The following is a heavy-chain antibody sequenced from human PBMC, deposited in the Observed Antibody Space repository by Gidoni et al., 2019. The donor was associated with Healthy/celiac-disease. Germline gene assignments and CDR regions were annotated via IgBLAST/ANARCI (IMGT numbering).Heavy chain of an antibody. CDR3: AKEGPMVRGVIIEIDY. CDR2: ISGRGAST. J-gene: IGHJ4*02. D-gene: IGHD3-10*01. CDR1: GFTFSSYA. V-gene: IGHV3-23*04. Sequence: EVQLVESGGGLVQPGGSLRLSCAASGFTFSSYAISWVRPAQGKGLEWVSVISGRGASTYYADSVKGRFTISRDNSKNTLYLQMNSLRAEDTAVYYCAKEGPMVRGVIIEIDYWGQGTLVTVSS.